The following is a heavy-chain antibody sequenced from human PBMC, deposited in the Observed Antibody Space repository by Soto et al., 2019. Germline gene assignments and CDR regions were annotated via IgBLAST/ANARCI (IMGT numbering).Heavy chain of an antibody. D-gene: IGHD3-9*01. V-gene: IGHV4-61*08. CDR1: GGSISSGGYY. J-gene: IGHJ4*02. CDR2: IYYSGST. Sequence: TSETLSLTCTVSGGSISSGGYYWSWIRQHPGKGLEWIGYIYYSGSTNYNPSLKSRVTISVDTSKNQFSLKLSSVTAADTAVYYCARHTAYYDIAHWGQGTLVTVSS. CDR3: ARHTAYYDIAH.